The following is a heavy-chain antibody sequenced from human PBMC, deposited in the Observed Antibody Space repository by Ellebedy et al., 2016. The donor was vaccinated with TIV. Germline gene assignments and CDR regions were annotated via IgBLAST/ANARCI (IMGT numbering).Heavy chain of an antibody. D-gene: IGHD4-17*01. J-gene: IGHJ6*02. CDR2: INQDGSDK. V-gene: IGHV3-7*01. CDR3: ATDGSYGDYRSPAHAFVF. Sequence: GGSLRLSCAASRFSFSSYWMSWVRQPPGKGLEWVANINQDGSDKYYVDSVKGRFTISRDNAKNSLYLQMNSLRDEDTSVYYCATDGSYGDYRSPAHAFVFWGQGTTVIVS. CDR1: RFSFSSYW.